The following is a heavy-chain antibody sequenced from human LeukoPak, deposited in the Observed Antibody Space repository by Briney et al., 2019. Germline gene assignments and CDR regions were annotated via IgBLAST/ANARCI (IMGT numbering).Heavy chain of an antibody. D-gene: IGHD6-6*01. V-gene: IGHV3-21*01. Sequence: GGSLRLSCAASGFSFSSYNMNWVRQTPGKGLEWVSSITSSSTYTFYADSVKGRFTISRDNAKNSLYLQMSSLRVEDTTVYYCTRDPRHFDSCGQGTLVTVSS. CDR3: TRDPRHFDS. CDR1: GFSFSSYN. CDR2: ITSSSTYT. J-gene: IGHJ5*01.